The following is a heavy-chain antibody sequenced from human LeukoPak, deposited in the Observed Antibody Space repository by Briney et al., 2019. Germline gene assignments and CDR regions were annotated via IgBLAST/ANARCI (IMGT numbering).Heavy chain of an antibody. V-gene: IGHV3-13*04. Sequence: PGGSLRLSCAASGFTFSSYDMHWVRQATGKGLQWVSAIGTAGDTYCPGSVKGRFTISRENAKNSLYLQMNSLRAGDTAVYYCARGSRENWYFDLWGRGTLVTVSS. CDR3: ARGSRENWYFDL. J-gene: IGHJ2*01. CDR1: GFTFSSYD. CDR2: IGTAGDT.